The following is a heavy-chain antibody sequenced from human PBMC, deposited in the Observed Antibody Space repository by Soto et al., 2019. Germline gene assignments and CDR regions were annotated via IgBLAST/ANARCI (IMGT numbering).Heavy chain of an antibody. CDR1: GFSFSNYA. D-gene: IGHD2-15*01. CDR2: ISDNGEST. CDR3: VKRAVVVAATPWFDY. Sequence: GGSLRLSCATSGFSFSNYAMNWVRQAPGKGLEWVSSISDNGESTFYSDSVKGRFIISRDNSKNTLHLQMNRLRAEDTAVYYCVKRAVVVAATPWFDYWGQGTLVTVSS. V-gene: IGHV3-23*01. J-gene: IGHJ4*02.